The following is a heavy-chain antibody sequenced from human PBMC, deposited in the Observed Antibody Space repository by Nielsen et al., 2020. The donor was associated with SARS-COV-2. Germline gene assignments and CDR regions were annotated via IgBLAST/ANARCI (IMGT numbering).Heavy chain of an antibody. CDR3: AGGGIVVVDFDY. V-gene: IGHV3-23*01. Sequence: GESLKISCAASGFTFSSYAMSWVRQAPGKGLEWVSAISGSGGSTYYADSAKGRFTISRDNSKNTLYLQMNSLRAEDTAVYYCAGGGIVVVDFDYWGQGTLVTVSS. J-gene: IGHJ4*02. CDR1: GFTFSSYA. D-gene: IGHD3-22*01. CDR2: ISGSGGST.